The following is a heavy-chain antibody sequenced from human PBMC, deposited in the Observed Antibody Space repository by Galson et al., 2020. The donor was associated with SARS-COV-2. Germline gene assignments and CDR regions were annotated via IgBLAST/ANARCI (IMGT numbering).Heavy chain of an antibody. J-gene: IGHJ5*02. CDR3: ARVNPTLLWFGELLLGWFDP. CDR2: IYYSGST. Sequence: SETLSLTCTVSGGSISSSSYYWGWIRQPPGKGLEWIGSIYYSGSTYYNPSLKSRVTISVDTSKNQFSLKLSSVTAADTAVYYCARVNPTLLWFGELLLGWFDPWGQGTLVTVSS. V-gene: IGHV4-39*01. D-gene: IGHD3-10*01. CDR1: GGSISSSSYY.